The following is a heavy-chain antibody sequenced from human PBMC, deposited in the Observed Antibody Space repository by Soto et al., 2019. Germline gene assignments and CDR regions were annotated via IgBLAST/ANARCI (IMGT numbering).Heavy chain of an antibody. J-gene: IGHJ4*02. D-gene: IGHD6-6*01. CDR3: ARGSDSSSSSYANY. Sequence: PGGSLRLSCAASGFTFGDYYMSWIRQAPGKGLEWVSYISSSGSTIYYADSVKGRFTISRDNAKNSLYLQMNSLRAEDTAVYYCARGSDSSSSSYANYWGQGTLVTVSS. CDR1: GFTFGDYY. CDR2: ISSSGSTI. V-gene: IGHV3-11*01.